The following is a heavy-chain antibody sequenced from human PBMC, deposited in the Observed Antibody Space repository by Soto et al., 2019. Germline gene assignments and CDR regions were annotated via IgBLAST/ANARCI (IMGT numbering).Heavy chain of an antibody. V-gene: IGHV1-2*02. CDR2: IGPETGAT. CDR1: GYTFTGHY. Sequence: QVPLVQSGAEVKRPGASVKVFCKASGYTFTGHYIHWVRQTPQQGPEWMGEIGPETGATRYAQKFQGRVTMTRDMSITTVYMELNNLSPDDTAVYYCGRGRSGQIVVFYWGQGTPVTVSS. D-gene: IGHD1-26*01. CDR3: GRGRSGQIVVFY. J-gene: IGHJ4*02.